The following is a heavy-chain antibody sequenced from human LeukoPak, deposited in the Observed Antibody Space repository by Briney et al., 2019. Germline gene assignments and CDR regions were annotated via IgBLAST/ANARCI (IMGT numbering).Heavy chain of an antibody. J-gene: IGHJ5*02. CDR2: IIPIFGTA. CDR1: GGTFSSYA. CDR3: ARPITIFGVVIGWFDP. Sequence: SVKISCKASGGTFSSYAISWVRQAPGQGLEWMGGIIPIFGTANYAQKFQGRVTITADETTSTAYMELSSLRSEDTAVYYCARPITIFGVVIGWFDPWGQGTLVTVSS. D-gene: IGHD3-3*01. V-gene: IGHV1-69*13.